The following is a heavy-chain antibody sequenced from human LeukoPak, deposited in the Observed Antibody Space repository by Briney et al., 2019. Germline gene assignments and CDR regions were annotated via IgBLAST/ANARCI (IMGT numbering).Heavy chain of an antibody. D-gene: IGHD3-10*01. J-gene: IGHJ4*02. CDR2: ISGSGGST. CDR1: GFTFSSYA. CDR3: ARDGSGSFLHPNNPDY. Sequence: GGSLRLSCAASGFTFSSYAMSWVRQAPGKGLEWVSAISGSGGSTYYADSVKGRFTISRDNSKNTLYLQVNSLRAEDTAVYYCARDGSGSFLHPNNPDYWGQGTLVTVSS. V-gene: IGHV3-23*01.